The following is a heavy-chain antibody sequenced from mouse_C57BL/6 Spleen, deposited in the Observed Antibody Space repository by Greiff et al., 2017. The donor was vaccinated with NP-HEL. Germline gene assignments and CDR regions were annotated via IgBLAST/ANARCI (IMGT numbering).Heavy chain of an antibody. V-gene: IGHV1-9*01. CDR1: GYTFTGYW. Sequence: QVQLQQSGAELMKPGASVKLSCKATGYTFTGYWIEWVKQRPGHGLEWIGEILPGSGSTNYNEKFKGKATFTADTSSNTAYMQLSSLTTEDSAIYYGARSAIYYDYFGFAYWGQGTLVTVSA. CDR3: ARSAIYYDYFGFAY. J-gene: IGHJ3*01. CDR2: ILPGSGST. D-gene: IGHD2-4*01.